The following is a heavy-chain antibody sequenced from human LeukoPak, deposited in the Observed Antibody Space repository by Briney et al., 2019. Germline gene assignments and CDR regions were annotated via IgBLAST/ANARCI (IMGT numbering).Heavy chain of an antibody. D-gene: IGHD7-27*01. CDR3: ARQPIGELGNYQYYGIDV. CDR2: IHYSGSS. Sequence: SETLSLTCSVSGGSFGSYYWNWIRQSPGKGLEWIGFIHYSGSSNSNPSLQSRVTISVDTSKNQFSLKLTSVTAADTAVYYCARQPIGELGNYQYYGIDVWGQGTTVTVSS. V-gene: IGHV4-59*08. J-gene: IGHJ6*02. CDR1: GGSFGSYY.